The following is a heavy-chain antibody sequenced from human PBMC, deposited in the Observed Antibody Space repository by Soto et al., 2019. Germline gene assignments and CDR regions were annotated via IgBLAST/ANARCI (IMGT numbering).Heavy chain of an antibody. CDR1: GFSFGDYA. CDR3: VRGSFGYYGP. V-gene: IGHV3-49*04. CDR2: IRNPGYGGTT. J-gene: IGHJ5*02. D-gene: IGHD3-3*01. Sequence: PGGSLRLSCTTSGFSFGDYAMTWVRQAPGKGLEWVGFIRNPGYGGTTEYATSVKGRFIISRDDSMSSAYLQLNSLKVDDSAAYYCVRGSFGYYGPWGQGTLGTVPP.